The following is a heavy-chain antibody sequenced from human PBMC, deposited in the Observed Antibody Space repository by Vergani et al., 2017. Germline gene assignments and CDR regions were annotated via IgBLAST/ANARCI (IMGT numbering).Heavy chain of an antibody. V-gene: IGHV1-18*04. CDR3: ASDPDSVVVPAALYYYYYYGMDV. J-gene: IGHJ6*02. Sequence: QVQMVQSGAEVKKPGTSVKVSCKASGYTFTSYGISWVRQAPGQGLEWMGWISAYIGKTNYAQKLQGRVTMTTDTSTSTAYMELRSLRSDATAVCYCASDPDSVVVPAALYYYYYYGMDVWGQGTTVTVSS. CDR2: ISAYIGKT. D-gene: IGHD2-2*01. CDR1: GYTFTSYG.